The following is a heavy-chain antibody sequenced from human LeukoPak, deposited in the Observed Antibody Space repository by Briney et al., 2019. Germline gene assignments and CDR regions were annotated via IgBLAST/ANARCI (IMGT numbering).Heavy chain of an antibody. Sequence: SETLSLTCTVSGDSITSAYWSWIRQPPGKGLEWIGYIYNSGSTNYNPSLKSRVTISVDTSKNQFSLKLSSVTAADTAVYYCARDVGATPGYFDYWGQGTLVTVSS. CDR1: GDSITSAY. J-gene: IGHJ4*02. D-gene: IGHD1-26*01. CDR3: ARDVGATPGYFDY. V-gene: IGHV4-59*01. CDR2: IYNSGST.